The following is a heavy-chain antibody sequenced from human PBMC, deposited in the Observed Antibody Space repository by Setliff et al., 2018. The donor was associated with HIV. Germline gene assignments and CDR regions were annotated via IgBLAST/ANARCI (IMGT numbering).Heavy chain of an antibody. J-gene: IGHJ6*02. CDR3: ARGDYGSGSYYPYYFYYGMDV. D-gene: IGHD3-10*01. CDR2: ITPIYGTP. Sequence: SVKVSCKASGGTFSSYSINWVRQAPGQGLEWMGGITPIYGTPIYAQKFQGRVTITADESTSTAYMGLSSLRSEDTAVYYCARGDYGSGSYYPYYFYYGMDVWGQGTTVTVSS. V-gene: IGHV1-69*13. CDR1: GGTFSSYS.